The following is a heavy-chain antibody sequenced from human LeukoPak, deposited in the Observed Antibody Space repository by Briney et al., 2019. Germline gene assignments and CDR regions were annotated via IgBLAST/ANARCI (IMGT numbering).Heavy chain of an antibody. J-gene: IGHJ4*02. CDR1: GGSISSSNW. D-gene: IGHD6-19*01. Sequence: TSETLSLTCAVSGGSISSSNWWNWVRQPPGKGLEWIGEIYHSGSTNYSPSLKSRVTISVDKSKNQFSLKLSSVTAADTAVYYCAGGDSSGWGLDYWGLGTLVTVSS. CDR3: AGGDSSGWGLDY. CDR2: IYHSGST. V-gene: IGHV4-4*02.